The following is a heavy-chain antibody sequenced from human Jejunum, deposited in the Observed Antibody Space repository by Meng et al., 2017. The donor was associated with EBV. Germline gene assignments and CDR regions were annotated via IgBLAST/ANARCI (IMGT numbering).Heavy chain of an antibody. V-gene: IGHV4-4*02. J-gene: IGHJ4*02. D-gene: IGHD1-1*01. CDR2: VYHSGST. Sequence: QVQLQESGPGLVKPSXXLSLTCTVSSDSTSNSNWWSWVRQPPGKGLEWIGEVYHSGSTYYNPSLESRVTISIDTSKSQFSLSLNSVTAADTAVYYCARASLERLLEYWGQGTLVTVSS. CDR3: ARASLERLLEY. CDR1: SDSTSNSNW.